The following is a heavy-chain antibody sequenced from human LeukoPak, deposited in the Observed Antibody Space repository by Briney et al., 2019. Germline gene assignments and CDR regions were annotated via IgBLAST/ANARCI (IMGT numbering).Heavy chain of an antibody. V-gene: IGHV1-46*01. CDR3: ARVPVTYYDFWSGYYDY. CDR2: INPSGGST. J-gene: IGHJ4*02. Sequence: ASVKVSCKASGYTFTSYYMHWVRQAPGQGLEWMGIINPSGGSTSYAQKFQGRVTMTRDTSTSTVYMELSNLRSEDTAVYYCARVPVTYYDFWSGYYDYWGQGTLVTVSS. D-gene: IGHD3-3*01. CDR1: GYTFTSYY.